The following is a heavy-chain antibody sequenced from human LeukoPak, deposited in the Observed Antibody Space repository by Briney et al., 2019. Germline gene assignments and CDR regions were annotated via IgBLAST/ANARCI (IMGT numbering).Heavy chain of an antibody. CDR2: IRYDGNNK. CDR3: AKDDYYDTSGYRD. Sequence: PGGSLRLSCAASGFTFSSYGMHWVRQAPGKGLEWVAFIRYDGNNKYYADSVKGPFTISRDNSKNTLYLQMNSLRAEDAAVYYCAKDDYYDTSGYRDWGQGTLVTVSS. V-gene: IGHV3-30*02. D-gene: IGHD3-22*01. CDR1: GFTFSSYG. J-gene: IGHJ4*02.